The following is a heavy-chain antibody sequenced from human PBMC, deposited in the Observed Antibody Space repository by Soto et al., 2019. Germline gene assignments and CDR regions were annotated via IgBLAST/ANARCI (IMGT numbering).Heavy chain of an antibody. CDR3: AGVPYSSSSYFDY. Sequence: GGSLRLSCAASGFTFSSYAMHWVRQAPGKGLEYVSAISSNGGSTYYANSVKGRFTISRDNSKNTLYLQMGSLRAEDMAVYYCAGVPYSSSSYFDYWGQGTLVTVSS. CDR2: ISSNGGST. V-gene: IGHV3-64*01. CDR1: GFTFSSYA. J-gene: IGHJ4*02. D-gene: IGHD6-6*01.